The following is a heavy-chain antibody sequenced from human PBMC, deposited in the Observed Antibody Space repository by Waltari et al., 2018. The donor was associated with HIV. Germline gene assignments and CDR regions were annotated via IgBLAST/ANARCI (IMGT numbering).Heavy chain of an antibody. CDR1: GFSLITSGVS. Sequence: QINLKETGPKLVKPTQTLTLTCSFSGFSLITSGVSVGWIRQPPGKALEWLALIYWDNDKSYSPSLKSRLTITKDTSKNQVVLTMTNMDPVDTATYYCAHRLSNYGYFDYWGQGTLVTVSS. D-gene: IGHD4-4*01. J-gene: IGHJ4*02. V-gene: IGHV2-5*02. CDR3: AHRLSNYGYFDY. CDR2: IYWDNDK.